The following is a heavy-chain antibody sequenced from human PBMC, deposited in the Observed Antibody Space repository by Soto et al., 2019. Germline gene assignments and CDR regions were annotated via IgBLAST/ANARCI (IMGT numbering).Heavy chain of an antibody. J-gene: IGHJ6*02. CDR2: INAGNGNT. CDR3: ASSSWLNYYYGMDV. CDR1: GYTFTSYA. Sequence: ASVKVSCKASGYTFTSYAMHWVRQAPGQRFEWMGWINAGNGNTKYSQKFQGRVTITRDTSASTAYMELSSLRSEDTAVYYCASSSWLNYYYGMDVWGQGTTVTVSS. V-gene: IGHV1-3*01. D-gene: IGHD6-13*01.